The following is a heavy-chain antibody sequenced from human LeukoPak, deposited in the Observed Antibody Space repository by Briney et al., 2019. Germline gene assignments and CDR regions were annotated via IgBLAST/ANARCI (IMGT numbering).Heavy chain of an antibody. V-gene: IGHV3-23*01. D-gene: IGHD1-26*01. Sequence: GGSLRLSCAASGFTFSSYVMSWVRQAPGKGLEWVSAISGSGGSTYYADSVKGRFTVSRDNCKNTLYLQMNSLRAEDTAVYYCAKDRTGIVGATTFDYWGQGTLVTVSS. J-gene: IGHJ4*02. CDR3: AKDRTGIVGATTFDY. CDR1: GFTFSSYV. CDR2: ISGSGGST.